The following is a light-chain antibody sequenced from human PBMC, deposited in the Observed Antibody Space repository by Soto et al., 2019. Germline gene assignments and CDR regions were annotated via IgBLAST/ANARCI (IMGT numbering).Light chain of an antibody. J-gene: IGLJ2*01. Sequence: QPVLTQPASVSGSPGQSITISCTGTSSDVGGYNYVSWYQQYPGKAPTLMIYDVSNRPSGVSNRFSGSKSGNTASLTISGLQAEDEADYYCSSYTSSSTLIFGGGTKLTVL. CDR3: SSYTSSSTLI. CDR1: SSDVGGYNY. CDR2: DVS. V-gene: IGLV2-14*01.